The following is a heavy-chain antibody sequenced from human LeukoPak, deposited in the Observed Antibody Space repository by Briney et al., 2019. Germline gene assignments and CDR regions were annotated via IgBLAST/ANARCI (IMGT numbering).Heavy chain of an antibody. CDR3: ARDSDNSGWYSDYFDY. V-gene: IGHV3-11*04. D-gene: IGHD6-19*01. Sequence: GGSLRLSCAASGFTFSDYYMSWIRQAPGKGLEWVSYISSSGSTIYYADSVKGRFTISRDNAKNSLYLQMNSLGAEDTAVYYCARDSDNSGWYSDYFDYWGQGTLVTVSS. CDR2: ISSSGSTI. CDR1: GFTFSDYY. J-gene: IGHJ4*02.